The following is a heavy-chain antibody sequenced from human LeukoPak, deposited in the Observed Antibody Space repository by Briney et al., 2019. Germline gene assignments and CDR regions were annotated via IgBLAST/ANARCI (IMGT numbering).Heavy chain of an antibody. J-gene: IGHJ6*03. V-gene: IGHV4-61*02. CDR3: ASYSNYVSASSYYYYMDV. CDR1: GGSISGGSYY. D-gene: IGHD4-11*01. CDR2: IYTSGST. Sequence: IPSQTLSLXCTVSGGSISGGSYYWSWIRQPAGKGLEWIGRIYTSGSTNYNPSLKSRVTISVDTSKNQFSLKLSSVTAADTAVYYCASYSNYVSASSYYYYMDVWGKGTTVTVSS.